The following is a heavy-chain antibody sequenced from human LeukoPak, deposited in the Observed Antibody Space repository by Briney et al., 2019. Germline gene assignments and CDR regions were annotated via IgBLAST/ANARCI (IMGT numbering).Heavy chain of an antibody. J-gene: IGHJ4*02. V-gene: IGHV3-64*01. CDR2: IRSDGSST. Sequence: GGSLRLSCVASGFSFSAYIMHWVRQAPGKGLEYVSAIRSDGSSTFYPNSVKGRFTISRDNSKSTLYLQMGSLRAEDTAVYYCTRRYGGHSGWAGYHDSWGQGTLVTVFS. CDR3: TRRYGGHSGWAGYHDS. D-gene: IGHD6-19*01. CDR1: GFSFSAYI.